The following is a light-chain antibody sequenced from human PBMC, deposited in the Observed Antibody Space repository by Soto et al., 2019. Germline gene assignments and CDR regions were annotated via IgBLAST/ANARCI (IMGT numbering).Light chain of an antibody. Sequence: QSVLTQPASVSGSPGQSITISCTRTSSDVGSYNLVSWYQQHPGKAPKLMIYEGSKRPSGVSNRFSGSKSGNTASLTISGLQAEDEADYYCCSYAGSWVFGGGTKLTVL. CDR2: EGS. V-gene: IGLV2-23*01. CDR3: CSYAGSWV. CDR1: SSDVGSYNL. J-gene: IGLJ3*02.